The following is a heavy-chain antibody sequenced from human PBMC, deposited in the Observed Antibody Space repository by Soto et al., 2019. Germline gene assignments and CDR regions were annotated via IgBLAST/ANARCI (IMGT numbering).Heavy chain of an antibody. D-gene: IGHD3-10*01. CDR3: ARGDTMVRGVIMSNWFDP. CDR1: GGSISSSNW. Sequence: PSETLSLTCAVSGGSISSSNWWSWVRQPPGKGLEWIGEIYHSGSTNYNPSLKSRVTISVDKSKNQFSLKLSSVTAADTAVYYCARGDTMVRGVIMSNWFDPWGQGTLVTVS. V-gene: IGHV4-4*02. J-gene: IGHJ5*02. CDR2: IYHSGST.